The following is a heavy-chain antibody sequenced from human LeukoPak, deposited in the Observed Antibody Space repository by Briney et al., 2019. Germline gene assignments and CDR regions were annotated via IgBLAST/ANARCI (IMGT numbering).Heavy chain of an antibody. V-gene: IGHV4-30-4*01. J-gene: IGHJ4*02. CDR2: IYSTGTT. CDR1: GGSISSGDRY. D-gene: IGHD5-18*01. Sequence: SQTLSLTCTVSGGSISSGDRYWSWIRQSPGKGLEWMGYIYSTGTTYYNPSLKSRVIISVDTSKNQFSLELNSVTAADTAVYYCARDSYSYGYGGFDYWGQGILVTVSS. CDR3: ARDSYSYGYGGFDY.